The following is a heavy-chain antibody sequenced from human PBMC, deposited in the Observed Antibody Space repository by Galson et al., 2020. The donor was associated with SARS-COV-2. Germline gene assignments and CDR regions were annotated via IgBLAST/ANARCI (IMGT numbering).Heavy chain of an antibody. CDR1: GYIFSTYW. V-gene: IGHV3-74*01. CDR3: VKEGADCSSTSCLYYFDS. Sequence: GGSLRLSCEASGYIFSTYWMHWVRQAPGKGLVWVARINSDGSVTTYADSVKGRFTISRDNAKNTLYLQMNSLRAEDTAVYYCVKEGADCSSTSCLYYFDSWGQGTLVTVSS. CDR2: INSDGSVT. J-gene: IGHJ4*02. D-gene: IGHD2-2*01.